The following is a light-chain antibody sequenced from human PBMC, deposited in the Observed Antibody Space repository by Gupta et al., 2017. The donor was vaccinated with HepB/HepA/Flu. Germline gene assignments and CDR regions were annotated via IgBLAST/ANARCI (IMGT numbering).Light chain of an antibody. Sequence: TVVTQEPSFSVSPGGTVTLTCGLSSGSVSTGYHPSWYQLTPGQAPRPLVYSTNSRFSGVPGRFSGSLLGNKAALTITGAQEDDDSDYYCVLYIGSGMSVFGGGTKLTVL. J-gene: IGLJ2*01. CDR1: SGSVSTGYH. CDR3: VLYIGSGMSV. CDR2: STN. V-gene: IGLV8-61*01.